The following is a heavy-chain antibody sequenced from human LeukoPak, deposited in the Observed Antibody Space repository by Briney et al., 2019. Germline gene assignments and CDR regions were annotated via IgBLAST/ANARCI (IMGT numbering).Heavy chain of an antibody. Sequence: ASVKVSCKASGYTFTSYGISWVRQAPGQGLEWMGWISAYNGNTNYAQKLQGRVTMTTDTSTSTAYMELRSLRSDDTAVYYCARHAMGIAVADTDYWGQETLVTVSS. J-gene: IGHJ4*02. CDR3: ARHAMGIAVADTDY. CDR2: ISAYNGNT. CDR1: GYTFTSYG. D-gene: IGHD6-19*01. V-gene: IGHV1-18*01.